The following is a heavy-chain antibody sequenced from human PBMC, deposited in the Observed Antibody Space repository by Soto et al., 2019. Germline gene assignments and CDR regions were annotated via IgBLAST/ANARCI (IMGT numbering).Heavy chain of an antibody. V-gene: IGHV4-31*03. CDR3: ARDNSGSGWLDY. J-gene: IGHJ4*02. CDR1: GGSISSGGYY. Sequence: QVQLQESGPGLVKPSQTLSLTCTVSGGSISSGGYYWSWIRQHPGKGLEWIGYIYYSGSTYYNPSLRSRVTISVDTSKNQFSLKLSSVTAADTAVYYCARDNSGSGWLDYWGQGTLVTVSS. CDR2: IYYSGST. D-gene: IGHD6-19*01.